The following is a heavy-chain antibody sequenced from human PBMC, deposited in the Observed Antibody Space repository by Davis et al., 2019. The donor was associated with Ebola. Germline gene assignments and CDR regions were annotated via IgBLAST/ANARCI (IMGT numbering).Heavy chain of an antibody. CDR2: INQYGNER. D-gene: IGHD3-10*01. CDR1: GFTFTGYW. V-gene: IGHV3-7*01. CDR3: AKDGGDSGIRFDS. Sequence: GESLKISCVASGFTFTGYWMGWVRQAPGTGLEWVANINQYGNERYYVDSVKGRFTIFRDSAKNSLFLQMNNLRAEDTAVYYCAKDGGDSGIRFDSWGQGTLVTVSS. J-gene: IGHJ4*02.